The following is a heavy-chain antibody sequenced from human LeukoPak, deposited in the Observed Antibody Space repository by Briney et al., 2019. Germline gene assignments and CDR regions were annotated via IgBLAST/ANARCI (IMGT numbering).Heavy chain of an antibody. V-gene: IGHV4-59*08. D-gene: IGHD6-19*01. J-gene: IGHJ4*02. CDR2: IYYSGST. Sequence: SETLSLTCSVSGGSLRTYYWSWIRQPPGKGLEWIGYIYYSGSTNYNPSLKSRVTISVDTSNNQFSLKLSSVTAADTAVYYCARHPSAVAGKTFDCWGQGTLVAVSS. CDR1: GGSLRTYY. CDR3: ARHPSAVAGKTFDC.